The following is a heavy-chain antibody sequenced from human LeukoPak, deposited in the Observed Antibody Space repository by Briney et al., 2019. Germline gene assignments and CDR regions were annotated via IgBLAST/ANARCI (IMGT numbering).Heavy chain of an antibody. Sequence: GGSLRLSCAASGFTVSSNYMSWVRQAPGKGLEWMSVIYSGGNTYYADSVKGRFTISRDNSKNTLYLQMNSLRAEDTAVYYCARDGGSRTADPWGQGTLVTVSS. CDR2: IYSGGNT. J-gene: IGHJ5*02. CDR3: ARDGGSRTADP. CDR1: GFTVSSNY. V-gene: IGHV3-53*01. D-gene: IGHD2-2*01.